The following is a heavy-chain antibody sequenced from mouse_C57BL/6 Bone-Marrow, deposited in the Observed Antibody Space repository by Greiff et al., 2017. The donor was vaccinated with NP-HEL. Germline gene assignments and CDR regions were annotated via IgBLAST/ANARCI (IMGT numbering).Heavy chain of an antibody. D-gene: IGHD2-3*01. V-gene: IGHV1-69*01. CDR2: IDPSDSYT. CDR1: GYTFTSYW. J-gene: IGHJ4*01. Sequence: VQLQQSGAELVMPGASVKLSCKASGYTFTSYWMHWVKQRPGQGLEWIGEIDPSDSYTNYNQKFKGKSTLTVDKSSSTAYMQLSSLTSEYSTVYYCARESGYCVYYCAMDYWGQGTSVTVSS. CDR3: ARESGYCVYYCAMDY.